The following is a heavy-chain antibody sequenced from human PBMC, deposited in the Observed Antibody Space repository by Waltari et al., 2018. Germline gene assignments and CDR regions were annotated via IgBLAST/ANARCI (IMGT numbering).Heavy chain of an antibody. D-gene: IGHD2-15*01. CDR2: IYSGGST. CDR1: GFTVSSNY. Sequence: EVQLVATGGGFIQPGVSLRLSCAASGFTVSSNYMSWVRQAPGKGLEWVSVIYSGGSTYYADSVKGRFTISRDNSKNTLYLQMNSLRAEDTAVYYCARGGCSGGSCYYLDYWGQGTLVTVSS. V-gene: IGHV3-53*02. CDR3: ARGGCSGGSCYYLDY. J-gene: IGHJ4*02.